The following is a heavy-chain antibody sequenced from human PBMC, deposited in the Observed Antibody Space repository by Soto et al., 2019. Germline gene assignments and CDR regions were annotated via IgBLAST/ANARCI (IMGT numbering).Heavy chain of an antibody. CDR1: GFTFISYG. CDR3: ARVPETYCNGGSCFSGSIDY. Sequence: QVQLVESGGGVVQPGRSLRLSCAASGFTFISYGMHWVRQAPGKGLEWVAIIWYDGSNKYYADSVKGRFTISRDNSKNTLYLQMNGPRAEDTAVYYCARVPETYCNGGSCFSGSIDYWGQGTLVTVSS. J-gene: IGHJ4*02. V-gene: IGHV3-33*01. D-gene: IGHD2-15*01. CDR2: IWYDGSNK.